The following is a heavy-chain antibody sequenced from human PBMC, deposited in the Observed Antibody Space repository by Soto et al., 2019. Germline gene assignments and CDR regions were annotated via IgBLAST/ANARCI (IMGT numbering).Heavy chain of an antibody. D-gene: IGHD3-10*01. J-gene: IGHJ5*02. CDR1: GYTFASYA. CDR2: INAGNGNT. V-gene: IGHV1-3*01. Sequence: ASLKVSCKASGYTFASYAMHWVRQAPGQRLEWMGWINAGNGNTKYSQKFQGRVTITRDTSASTAYMELSSLQSEDTAVYYCVRGKEAGVWFDPWGQGTLVTVSS. CDR3: VRGKEAGVWFDP.